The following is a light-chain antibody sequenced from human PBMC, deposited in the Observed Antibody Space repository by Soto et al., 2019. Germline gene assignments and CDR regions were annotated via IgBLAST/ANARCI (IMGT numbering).Light chain of an antibody. V-gene: IGLV1-44*01. CDR2: NNN. CDR1: YSNFGSNI. CDR3: ASWDDSLNDVL. J-gene: IGLJ2*01. Sequence: QSVLTQPPSASGTPGQRVTISCSGSYSNFGSNIVNWYQHFPGTAPKPLIYNNNKRPSGVPDRFSASKSGTSVSLAISGLQSEDEAIYYCASWDDSLNDVLFGGGTKVTVL.